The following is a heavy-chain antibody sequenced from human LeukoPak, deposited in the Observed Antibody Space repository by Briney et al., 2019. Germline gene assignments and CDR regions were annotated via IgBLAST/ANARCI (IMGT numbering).Heavy chain of an antibody. J-gene: IGHJ3*02. CDR3: ARETYAFDI. Sequence: PSQTLSLTCAISGDSFSSNSAAWNWIRQSPSRGFVWLVRTCYRYKWYNDYVVSVKSRTTISPDTSKNQFSLQLNSVTPEDSAVYYCARETYAFDIWGQGTMVTVSS. CDR1: GDSFSSNSAA. CDR2: TCYRYKWYN. V-gene: IGHV6-1*01.